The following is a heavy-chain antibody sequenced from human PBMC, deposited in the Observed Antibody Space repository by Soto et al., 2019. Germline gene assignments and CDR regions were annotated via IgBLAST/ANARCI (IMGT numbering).Heavy chain of an antibody. CDR3: ARGRYGDY. CDR1: GYGFTTYG. Sequence: QVHLVQSGAEVKKPGASVKVSCKGSGYGFTTYGINWVRQAPGQGLEWMAWISAHNGNTNYAQNLQGRVTVTIDTSTSTAYMELRSLRSDDTAVYYCARGRYGDYWGQGALVTVSS. V-gene: IGHV1-18*01. D-gene: IGHD1-1*01. J-gene: IGHJ4*02. CDR2: ISAHNGNT.